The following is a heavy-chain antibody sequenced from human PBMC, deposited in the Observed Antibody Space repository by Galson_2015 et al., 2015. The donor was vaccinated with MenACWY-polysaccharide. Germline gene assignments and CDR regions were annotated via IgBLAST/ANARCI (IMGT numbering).Heavy chain of an antibody. D-gene: IGHD3-16*01. V-gene: IGHV3-23*01. J-gene: IGHJ4*02. CDR1: GFTFSGYA. CDR2: ISGTGGDT. CDR3: AGGGISRAPQFDF. Sequence: SLRLSCAASGFTFSGYAMSWVRQAPGKGLEWVTSISGTGGDTYYADSVKGRFTISRDNSKNTLYLQMYSLRAEDTALYYCAGGGISRAPQFDFWGQGTLVTVSS.